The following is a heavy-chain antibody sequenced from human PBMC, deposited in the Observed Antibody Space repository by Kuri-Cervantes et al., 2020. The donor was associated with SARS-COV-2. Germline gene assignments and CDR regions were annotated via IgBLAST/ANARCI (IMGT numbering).Heavy chain of an antibody. CDR2: IYYSAST. CDR3: ARGRVDVTTIVVVFTAAMYDFDY. D-gene: IGHD3-22*01. Sequence: SETLSLTCTVSGGSISSGDYYWSWVRQPPGKGLEWIGYIYYSASTYYTPSLKSRVTISVDTSMNQFCLKLSSVTAADTAVYYCARGRVDVTTIVVVFTAAMYDFDYWGQGTLVTVSS. V-gene: IGHV4-30-4*01. J-gene: IGHJ4*02. CDR1: GGSISSGDYY.